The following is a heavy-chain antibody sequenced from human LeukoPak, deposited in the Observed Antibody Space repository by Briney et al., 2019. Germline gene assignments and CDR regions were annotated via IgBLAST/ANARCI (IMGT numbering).Heavy chain of an antibody. Sequence: PSGTLSLTCAVYGGSFSGYYWSWIRQPPGKGLEWIGEINHSGSTNYNPSLKSRVTISVDTSKNQFSLKLSSVTAADTAVYYCARTSGWYVNWGQGTLVTVSS. CDR3: ARTSGWYVN. CDR1: GGSFSGYY. CDR2: INHSGST. D-gene: IGHD6-19*01. V-gene: IGHV4-34*01. J-gene: IGHJ4*02.